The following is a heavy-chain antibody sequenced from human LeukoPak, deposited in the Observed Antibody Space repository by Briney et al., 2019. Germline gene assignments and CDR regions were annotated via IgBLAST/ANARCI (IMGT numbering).Heavy chain of an antibody. J-gene: IGHJ4*02. V-gene: IGHV1-46*01. CDR2: INTSGGTT. D-gene: IGHD1-14*01. CDR1: GDTFSSYA. CDR3: ARGVRNPSPGDY. Sequence: GASVKVSCKASGDTFSSYAISWVRQAPGQGLEWMGIINTSGGTTSYAQKFQGRVTMTRDTSTSTVYMELSSLRSEDTAVYYCARGVRNPSPGDYWGQGTLVTVSS.